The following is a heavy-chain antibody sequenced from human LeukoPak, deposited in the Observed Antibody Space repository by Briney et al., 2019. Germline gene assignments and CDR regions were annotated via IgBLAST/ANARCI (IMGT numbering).Heavy chain of an antibody. CDR2: IFGSGST. J-gene: IGHJ4*02. V-gene: IGHV4-59*08. D-gene: IGHD6-19*01. CDR1: GDSLSRHF. CDR3: ARNVGWYSHDS. Sequence: SETLSLTCTVSGDSLSRHFWSWIRQPPGKGLEWIGFIFGSGSTNYDPSLRGRVTISEDTSKNHFSLKLTSVTSADTAVYYCARNVGWYSHDSWGQGTLVTVSS.